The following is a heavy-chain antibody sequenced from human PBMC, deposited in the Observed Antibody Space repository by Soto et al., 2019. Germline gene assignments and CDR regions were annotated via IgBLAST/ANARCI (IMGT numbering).Heavy chain of an antibody. J-gene: IGHJ6*02. Sequence: SVKVSCKASGCTFSSYAISWVRPAPGQGLEWMGGIIPIFGTANYAQKFQGRVTITADESTSTAYMELSRLRSEDTAVYYCASGYYGSGSYYYPDSGMDVWGQGTTVTVSS. V-gene: IGHV1-69*13. D-gene: IGHD3-10*01. CDR1: GCTFSSYA. CDR3: ASGYYGSGSYYYPDSGMDV. CDR2: IIPIFGTA.